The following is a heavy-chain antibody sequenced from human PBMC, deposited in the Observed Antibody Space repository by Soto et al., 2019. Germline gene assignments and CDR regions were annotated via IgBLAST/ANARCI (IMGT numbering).Heavy chain of an antibody. CDR1: GVSISSNNW. D-gene: IGHD2-15*01. V-gene: IGHV4-4*02. CDR2: IYHTGST. Sequence: QVHLQESGPGLVKPSGTLSLTCGVSGVSISSNNWWSWVRQSPGKGLEWIGGIYHTGSTNNNPSLNSRVTISVDKSKNQFSLKLSSVTAADTAVYYCARGGGGNWHWYFDLWGRGTLVTVSS. CDR3: ARGGGGNWHWYFDL. J-gene: IGHJ2*01.